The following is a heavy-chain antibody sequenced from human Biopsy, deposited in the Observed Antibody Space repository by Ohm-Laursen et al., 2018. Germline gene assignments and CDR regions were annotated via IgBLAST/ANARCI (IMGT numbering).Heavy chain of an antibody. V-gene: IGHV1-69*06. CDR1: GGTFSNYG. Sequence: ASVKVSCKAPGGTFSNYGVNWVRQAPGQGLEWLGGNIPILGTGNYAQKFQDRVTVAADTSTSTATMELRSLRSDGTAVYYCATKLTGYFHHWGQGTLVIVSS. J-gene: IGHJ1*01. CDR2: NIPILGTG. D-gene: IGHD3-9*01. CDR3: ATKLTGYFHH.